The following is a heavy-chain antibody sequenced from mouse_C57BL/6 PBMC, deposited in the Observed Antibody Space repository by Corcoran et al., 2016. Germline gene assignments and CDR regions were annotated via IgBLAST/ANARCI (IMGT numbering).Heavy chain of an antibody. Sequence: QIQLVQSGPELKKPGETVKISCKASGYTFTTYGMSWVKQAPGKGLKWMGWINTYSGVPTYADDFKGRFAFSLETSASTAYLQINNLKNEDTATYFCAREGSPRFADWGQGTLVTVSA. V-gene: IGHV9-3*01. CDR1: GYTFTTYG. CDR3: AREGSPRFAD. CDR2: INTYSGVP. J-gene: IGHJ3*01.